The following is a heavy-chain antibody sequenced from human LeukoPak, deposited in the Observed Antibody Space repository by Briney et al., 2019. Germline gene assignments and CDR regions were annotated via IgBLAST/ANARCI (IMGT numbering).Heavy chain of an antibody. D-gene: IGHD3-22*01. CDR3: ARTPSYYDSSGYYFRPYAFDI. Sequence: SETLSLTCTVSGGSISSSGYYWGWIRQPPGKGLEWIGSIYYSGSTYYNPSLKSRVTISVDTSKNQFSLKLSSVTAADTAVYYCARTPSYYDSSGYYFRPYAFDIWGQGTMVTVSS. CDR2: IYYSGST. CDR1: GGSISSSGYY. V-gene: IGHV4-39*01. J-gene: IGHJ3*02.